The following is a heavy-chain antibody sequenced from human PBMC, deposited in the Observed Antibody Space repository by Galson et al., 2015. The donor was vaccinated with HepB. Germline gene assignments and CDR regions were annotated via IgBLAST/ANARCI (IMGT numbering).Heavy chain of an antibody. J-gene: IGHJ4*02. CDR3: TKDTSSGWSGGYFDY. Sequence: SLRLSCAASGFTFGDYTMHWVRQAPGKALEWVSLINWDGDSTFYADSVKGRFTISRDNSKNSLYLQMNSLRTEDSALYYCTKDTSSGWSGGYFDYWGQGTLVTVSS. CDR2: INWDGDST. CDR1: GFTFGDYT. D-gene: IGHD6-19*01. V-gene: IGHV3-43*01.